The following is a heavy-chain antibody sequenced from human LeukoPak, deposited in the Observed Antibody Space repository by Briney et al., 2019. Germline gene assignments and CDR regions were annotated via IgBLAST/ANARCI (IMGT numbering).Heavy chain of an antibody. J-gene: IGHJ4*02. Sequence: SETLSLTCAVYGGSFSGYYLSWVRQPPGKGLEWVGEINHSGGTNYNPALRNGASISVSTTKNQSPLMLIHVPAADTAVYYCASSGYCSGGSCHYFHYWGQGTLVTVSS. D-gene: IGHD2-15*01. CDR1: GGSFSGYY. CDR3: ASSGYCSGGSCHYFHY. CDR2: INHSGGT. V-gene: IGHV4-34*01.